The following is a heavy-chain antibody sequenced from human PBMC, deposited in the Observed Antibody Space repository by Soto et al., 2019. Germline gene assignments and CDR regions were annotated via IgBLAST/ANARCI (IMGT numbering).Heavy chain of an antibody. Sequence: EVQLVESGGGLVQPGRSLRLSCAASGFTSDDYAMHWVRQAPGKGLEWVSGISWNSGSIGYADSVKGRFTISRDNAKNSLYLQMNSLRAEDTALYYCAKDIAVDYYGMDVWGQGTTVTVSS. CDR2: ISWNSGSI. CDR1: GFTSDDYA. J-gene: IGHJ6*02. V-gene: IGHV3-9*02. D-gene: IGHD6-19*01. CDR3: AKDIAVDYYGMDV.